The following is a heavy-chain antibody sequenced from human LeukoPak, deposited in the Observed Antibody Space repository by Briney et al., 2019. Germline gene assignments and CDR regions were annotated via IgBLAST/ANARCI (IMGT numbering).Heavy chain of an antibody. CDR1: GGSISSSSYY. V-gene: IGHV4-39*01. Sequence: PSETLSLTCTVSGGSISSSSYYWGWIRQPPGKGLEWIGSIYYSGSTYYNPSLKSRVTISVDTSKNQFSLKLSSVTAADTAVYYCASTIFGVVYYFDYWGQGTLVTVSS. CDR3: ASTIFGVVYYFDY. J-gene: IGHJ4*02. CDR2: IYYSGST. D-gene: IGHD3-3*01.